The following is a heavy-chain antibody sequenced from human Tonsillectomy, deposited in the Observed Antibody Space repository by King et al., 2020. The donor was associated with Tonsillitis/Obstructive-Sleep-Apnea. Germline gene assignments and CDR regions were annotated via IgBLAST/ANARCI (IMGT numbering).Heavy chain of an antibody. V-gene: IGHV3-48*03. CDR1: GFTFSSYE. CDR2: ISSSGSTI. J-gene: IGHJ2*01. Sequence: VQLVESGGGLVQPGGSLRLSCAASGFTFSSYEMNWVRQAPGKGLEWVSYISSSGSTIYYADSVKGRFTISRDNAKNSLYLQMNDLRAEDTAVYYCARVSLGCYFDLWGRGTLVSVSS. CDR3: ARVSLGCYFDL. D-gene: IGHD2-8*01.